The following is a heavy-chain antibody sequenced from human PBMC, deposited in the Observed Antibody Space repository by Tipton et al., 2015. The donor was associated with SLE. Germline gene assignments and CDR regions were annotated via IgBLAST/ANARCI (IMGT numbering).Heavy chain of an antibody. CDR1: GGSISSSSSYY. V-gene: IGHV4-39*07. J-gene: IGHJ2*01. Sequence: TLSLTCAVYGGSISSSSSYYWAWIRQPPGKGVEWIGEVYHRGSTNYNPSLKSRATISVDMSKNQFSLKLTSVTAADTAVYFCARDPNWGHRRATFNWYFDLWGRGSQVTVSS. CDR2: VYHRGST. D-gene: IGHD7-27*01. CDR3: ARDPNWGHRRATFNWYFDL.